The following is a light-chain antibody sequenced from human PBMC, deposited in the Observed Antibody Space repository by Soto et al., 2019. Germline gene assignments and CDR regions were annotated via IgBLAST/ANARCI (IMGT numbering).Light chain of an antibody. V-gene: IGLV1-40*01. CDR1: SSNIGAGYA. Sequence: QSVLTQPPSVSGAPGQRLTIACTGSSSNIGAGYAVHWHQHLPGRAPKLLVYGDNNRPSGVPDQFSGSESGTSAYLTITGLQAEDEDHYYCQSYETRLSAVVFGGGTKLTVL. CDR3: QSYETRLSAVV. J-gene: IGLJ2*01. CDR2: GDN.